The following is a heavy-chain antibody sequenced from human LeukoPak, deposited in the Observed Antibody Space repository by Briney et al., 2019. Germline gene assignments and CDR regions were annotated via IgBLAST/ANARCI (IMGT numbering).Heavy chain of an antibody. CDR1: GFTFSTYT. V-gene: IGHV3-21*01. CDR2: ISSSSSYI. J-gene: IGHJ4*02. CDR3: ARDPFGYCSSTSCYTTIY. D-gene: IGHD2-2*02. Sequence: PGGSLRLSCAASGFTFSTYTMNWVRQAPGEGLEWVSTISSSSSYIYYADSVKGRFTISRDNAKNSLYLQMNSLRAEDTAVYYCARDPFGYCSSTSCYTTIYWGQGTLVTVSS.